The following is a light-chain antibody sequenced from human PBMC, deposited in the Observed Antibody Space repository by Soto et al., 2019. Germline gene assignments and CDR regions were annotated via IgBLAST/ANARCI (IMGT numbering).Light chain of an antibody. CDR3: SSYTSTSTYV. CDR2: EVS. V-gene: IGLV2-18*02. J-gene: IGLJ1*01. Sequence: QSALTQPPSVSGSPGQSVTISCTGTSSDVGSYNRVSWYQQPPGTAPKLMIYEVSNRPSGVPDRFSGSKSGNTASLTISGLQAEDEAYYYRSSYTSTSTYVFGTGTKLTVL. CDR1: SSDVGSYNR.